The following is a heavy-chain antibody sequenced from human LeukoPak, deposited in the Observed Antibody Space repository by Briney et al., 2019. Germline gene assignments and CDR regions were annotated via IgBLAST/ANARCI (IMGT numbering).Heavy chain of an antibody. V-gene: IGHV1-8*01. D-gene: IGHD2-15*01. CDR1: GYTFTSYD. CDR2: MNPNSGNT. CDR3: ARVGLRSFRYCSDGSCYLAW. J-gene: IGHJ4*02. Sequence: GASVKVSCKASGYTFTSYDINWVRQATGQGLEWMGWMNPNSGNTGYAQKFQGRVTMTRNTSISTAYMELSSLRSEDTAVYYCARVGLRSFRYCSDGSCYLAWWGQGTLVTVSS.